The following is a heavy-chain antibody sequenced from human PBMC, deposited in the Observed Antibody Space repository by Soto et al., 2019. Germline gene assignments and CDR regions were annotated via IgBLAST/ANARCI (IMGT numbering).Heavy chain of an antibody. Sequence: GGSLSLSCAASGFTFSSYSMNWVRQAPGKGLGWVSYISSSSSTIYYADSVKGRFTISRDNAKNSLYLQMNSLRDEDTAVYYCARDGRLGGYEGYYFDYWGQGTLVTVSS. CDR3: ARDGRLGGYEGYYFDY. D-gene: IGHD3-16*01. J-gene: IGHJ4*02. CDR1: GFTFSSYS. V-gene: IGHV3-48*02. CDR2: ISSSSSTI.